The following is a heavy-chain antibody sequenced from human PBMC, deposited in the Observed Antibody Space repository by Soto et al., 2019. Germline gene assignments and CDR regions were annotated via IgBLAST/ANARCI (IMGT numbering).Heavy chain of an antibody. Sequence: ASVKVSCKVSGYTLTELSMHWVRQAPGKGLEWMGGFDPEDGETIYAQKFQGRVTMTEDTSTDTAYMELSSLRSEDTAVYYCATDSPIAAAGTSLRPGPYYYGMDVWGQGTTVTVSS. D-gene: IGHD6-13*01. V-gene: IGHV1-24*01. CDR3: ATDSPIAAAGTSLRPGPYYYGMDV. CDR1: GYTLTELS. J-gene: IGHJ6*02. CDR2: FDPEDGET.